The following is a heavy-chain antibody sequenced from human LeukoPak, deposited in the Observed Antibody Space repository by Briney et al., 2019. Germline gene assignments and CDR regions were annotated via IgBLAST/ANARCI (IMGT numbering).Heavy chain of an antibody. CDR1: GGSISSSSYY. Sequence: SETLSLTCTVSGGSISSSSYYWGWIRQPPGKGLEWIGSIYYSGSTYYNPSLKSRVTISVDTSKNQFSLKLSSVTAADTAVYYCASGIYDSSGLNWFDPWGQGTLVTVSS. D-gene: IGHD3-22*01. J-gene: IGHJ5*02. CDR2: IYYSGST. CDR3: ASGIYDSSGLNWFDP. V-gene: IGHV4-39*07.